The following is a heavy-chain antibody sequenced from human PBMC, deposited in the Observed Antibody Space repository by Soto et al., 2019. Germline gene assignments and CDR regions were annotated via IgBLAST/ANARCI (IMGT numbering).Heavy chain of an antibody. Sequence: SETLSLTCTVSGGSISSSRYYWAWIRQPPGKGLEWIGNIYHSGSTYYNPSLKSRVTISVDRSKNQFSLKLRSVTAADTAVYYCARVPEAWGQGTLVTVSS. CDR3: ARVPEA. CDR2: IYHSGST. V-gene: IGHV4-39*07. CDR1: GGSISSSRYY. J-gene: IGHJ5*02.